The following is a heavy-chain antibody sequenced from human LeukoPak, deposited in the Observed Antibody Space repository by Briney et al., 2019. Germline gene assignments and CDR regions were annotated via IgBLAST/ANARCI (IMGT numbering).Heavy chain of an antibody. CDR3: ARVGDYYGSGSYIYYYYGMDV. V-gene: IGHV1-69*13. J-gene: IGHJ6*02. D-gene: IGHD3-10*01. CDR2: IIPIFGTA. CDR1: GYTFTSYY. Sequence: SVKVSCKASGYTFTSYYMHWVRQAPGQGLEWMGGIIPIFGTANYAQKFQGRVTITADESTSTAYMELSSLRSEDTAVYYCARVGDYYGSGSYIYYYYGMDVWGQGTTVTVSS.